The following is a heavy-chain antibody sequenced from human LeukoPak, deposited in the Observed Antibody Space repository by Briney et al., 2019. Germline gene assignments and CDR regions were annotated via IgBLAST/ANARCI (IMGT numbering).Heavy chain of an antibody. D-gene: IGHD3-9*01. CDR2: ISPLLGAS. CDR1: GGTFSDYV. Sequence: SVKVSSKASGGTFSDYVISWVRQAPGQELNWMGGISPLLGASKHTQNFHDRVTITADESTTTAYMELSDLRSADTAVYYCATYDVLTGFEYWGQGTLVTVSS. V-gene: IGHV1-69*13. CDR3: ATYDVLTGFEY. J-gene: IGHJ4*02.